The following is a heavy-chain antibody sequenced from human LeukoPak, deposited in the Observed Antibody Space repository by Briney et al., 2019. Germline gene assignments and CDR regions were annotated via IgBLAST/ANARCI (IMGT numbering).Heavy chain of an antibody. D-gene: IGHD1-26*01. V-gene: IGHV3-33*08. J-gene: IGHJ4*02. Sequence: GRSLRLSCAASGFTFSSYAMHWVRQAPGKGLEWVAVIWYDGSNKYYADSVKGRFTISRDNSKNTLYLQMNSLRAEDTAVYYCARTKEWELLGGFDYWGQGTLVTVSS. CDR1: GFTFSSYA. CDR3: ARTKEWELLGGFDY. CDR2: IWYDGSNK.